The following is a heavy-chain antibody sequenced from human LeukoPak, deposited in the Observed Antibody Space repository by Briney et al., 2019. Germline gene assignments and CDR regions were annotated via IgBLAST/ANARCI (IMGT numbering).Heavy chain of an antibody. CDR3: AKAMAASGSLPEH. CDR1: GFTLNTYD. Sequence: PGGSLSLFCAASGFTLNTYDMSWVRQARGKGREWVSFISGSGVSTYYADSVKGRFTISRDSSKNTLYLQMNSLRAEDTAVYYCAKAMAASGSLPEHWGQGTLVTVSS. J-gene: IGHJ1*01. V-gene: IGHV3-23*01. CDR2: ISGSGVST. D-gene: IGHD2-15*01.